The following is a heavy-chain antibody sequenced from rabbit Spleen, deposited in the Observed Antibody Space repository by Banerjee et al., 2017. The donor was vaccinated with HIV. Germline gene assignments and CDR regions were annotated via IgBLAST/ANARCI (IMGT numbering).Heavy chain of an antibody. J-gene: IGHJ4*01. V-gene: IGHV1S47*01. CDR2: IDPLFGST. D-gene: IGHD4-2*01. CDR3: VRDQAGYVGFGPFYFNL. Sequence: EQLVESGGGLVQPEGSLKLSCTASGFSFSNKAVMCWVRQAPGKGLEWIGYIDPLFGSTYYANWVNGRFSISRENTQNTVYLQLNSLTAADTATYFCVRDQAGYVGFGPFYFNLWGPGTLVTVS. CDR1: GFSFSNKA.